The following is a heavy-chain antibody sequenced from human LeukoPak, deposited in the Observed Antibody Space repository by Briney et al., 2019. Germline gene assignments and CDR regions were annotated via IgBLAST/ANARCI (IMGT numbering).Heavy chain of an antibody. CDR3: ASTKATSYYDSSGYHSYFYYGMDV. CDR2: ISGSGGST. D-gene: IGHD3-22*01. J-gene: IGHJ6*02. Sequence: GGSLRLSCPASGFTFSNYVMSWVRQAPGKGLEWVSTISGSGGSTYYADSVRGRFTISRDNSKNTLYLQMTSLRAEDTAVYYCASTKATSYYDSSGYHSYFYYGMDVWGQGATVTVSS. V-gene: IGHV3-23*01. CDR1: GFTFSNYV.